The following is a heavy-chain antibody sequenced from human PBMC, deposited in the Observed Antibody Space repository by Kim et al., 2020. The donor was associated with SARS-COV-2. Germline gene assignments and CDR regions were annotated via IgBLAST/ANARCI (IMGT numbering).Heavy chain of an antibody. V-gene: IGHV3-23*01. D-gene: IGHD3-16*01. Sequence: GGSLRLSCAASGFTFSSYGMSWVRQAPGKGLEWVSTISGGSGITYYVDSVKGRFTISRDNAKNTLFLQMNSLSAEDTAAYYCAKRGYMFGRGPYRYYMDV. CDR1: GFTFSSYG. CDR2: ISGGSGIT. CDR3: AKRGYMFGRGPYRYYMDV. J-gene: IGHJ6*03.